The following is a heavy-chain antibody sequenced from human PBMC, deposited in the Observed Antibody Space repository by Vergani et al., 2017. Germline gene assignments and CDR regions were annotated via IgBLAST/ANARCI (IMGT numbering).Heavy chain of an antibody. J-gene: IGHJ4*02. D-gene: IGHD2-15*01. CDR2: MDYDGST. Sequence: QVQLQESGPGLVKPSETLSLTCTVSGDSVISTDYHWGWIRQPPGKGLEWIGSMDYDGSTSYNPSLASRSSISFETPKNQFSLRLTSVTAADTAVYYCASKRGACRAAYCHSYDFWGPGTLVGVSS. V-gene: IGHV4-39*01. CDR3: ASKRGACRAAYCHSYDF. CDR1: GDSVISTDYH.